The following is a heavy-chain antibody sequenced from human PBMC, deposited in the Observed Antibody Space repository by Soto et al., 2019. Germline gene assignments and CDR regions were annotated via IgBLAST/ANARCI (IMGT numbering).Heavy chain of an antibody. D-gene: IGHD3-3*01. Sequence: QVQLQESGPGLVTPSGTLSLTCAVSGGSISSSYWWNWVRQPPGKGLEWIGKIYHSGSTNYNPSLKNRVTISVDKSNNQFSLRLSSVTAEDTAVYFCVTSLNYDFWRDGGRHYYFDYWGQGTLVTVSS. J-gene: IGHJ4*02. CDR2: IYHSGST. CDR1: GGSISSSYW. CDR3: VTSLNYDFWRDGGRHYYFDY. V-gene: IGHV4-4*02.